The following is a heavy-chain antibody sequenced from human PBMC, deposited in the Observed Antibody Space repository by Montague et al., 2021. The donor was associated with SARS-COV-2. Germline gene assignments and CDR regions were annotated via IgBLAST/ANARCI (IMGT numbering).Heavy chain of an antibody. Sequence: SLRLSCAASGFTFSSYEMNWVRQAPGKGLEWISKIINSGSSTYYADSVKGRFTISRDNAKNSLYLQMNSLRAEDTAVYYCATYYYNSDHMRSAWGQGTLVTVSS. J-gene: IGHJ5*02. CDR3: ATYYYNSDHMRSA. V-gene: IGHV3-48*03. D-gene: IGHD3-10*01. CDR2: IINSGSST. CDR1: GFTFSSYE.